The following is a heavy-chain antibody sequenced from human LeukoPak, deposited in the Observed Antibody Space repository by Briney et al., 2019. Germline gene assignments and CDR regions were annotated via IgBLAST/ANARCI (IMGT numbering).Heavy chain of an antibody. CDR2: INWDGGST. Sequence: GGSLRLSCAASGFTFDDYGMSWVRQAPGEGLEWVCGINWDGGSTGYAEYVKGRFTISGDNAKNSLYLQMNSLRAEDTALYYCATDLYDSSGYAPFDYWGQGTLVTVSS. D-gene: IGHD3-22*01. V-gene: IGHV3-20*04. CDR1: GFTFDDYG. J-gene: IGHJ4*02. CDR3: ATDLYDSSGYAPFDY.